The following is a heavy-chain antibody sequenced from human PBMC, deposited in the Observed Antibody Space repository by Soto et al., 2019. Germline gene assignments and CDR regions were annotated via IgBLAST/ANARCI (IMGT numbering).Heavy chain of an antibody. CDR3: ARHFSVDYFDY. Sequence: PSETLSLTCTVSGDSFSSSSDYWTWIRHPPGKGMEWIGSIYYSGTTYYNPSLNSRVTISVDRSKNQFSLKLRSVTAADTAVYYCARHFSVDYFDYWGQGALVTVSS. J-gene: IGHJ4*02. V-gene: IGHV4-39*01. CDR1: GDSFSSSSDY. CDR2: IYYSGTT.